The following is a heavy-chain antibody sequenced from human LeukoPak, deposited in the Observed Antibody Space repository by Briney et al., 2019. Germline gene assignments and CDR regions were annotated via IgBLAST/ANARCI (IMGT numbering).Heavy chain of an antibody. Sequence: GGSLTLSRAASGFTFSNYEMNWVRQAPGKGLEWVSYITSSGNTIYYANSVKGRFTISRDNAKNSLYLQMNSLRAEDTAVYYCARGSPGYWGHGALVTVSS. CDR2: ITSSGNTI. CDR3: ARGSPGY. V-gene: IGHV3-48*03. J-gene: IGHJ4*01. CDR1: GFTFSNYE.